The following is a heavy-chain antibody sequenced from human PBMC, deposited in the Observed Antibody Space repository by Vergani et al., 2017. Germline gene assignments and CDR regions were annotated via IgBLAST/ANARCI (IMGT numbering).Heavy chain of an antibody. CDR3: VRVKGSNWNDHLYDF. CDR1: GFIFSDHY. Sequence: EVQVVESGGGLVQPGGSLRLSCAASGFIFSDHYMDWVRQAPGKGLEWVGRIRNKANDYTTQYAASVKGRFTISRDDSKSYLYLQMNSLQTEDTDLYYCVRVKGSNWNDHLYDFWGQGTLVTVSS. J-gene: IGHJ3*01. CDR2: IRNKANDYTT. D-gene: IGHD1-1*01. V-gene: IGHV3-72*01.